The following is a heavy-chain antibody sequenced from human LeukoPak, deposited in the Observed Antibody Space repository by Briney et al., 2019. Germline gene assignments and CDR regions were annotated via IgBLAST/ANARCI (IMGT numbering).Heavy chain of an antibody. Sequence: GGSLRLSCAASGFTFSSYAMSWVRQAPGKGLEWVSAISGSGGSTYYADSVKGRFTISRDNSKNTLYLQMNSLRAEDTAVYYCAKDLSSGWYVPDAFGIWGRGTMVTVSS. D-gene: IGHD6-19*01. CDR2: ISGSGGST. CDR1: GFTFSSYA. J-gene: IGHJ3*02. V-gene: IGHV3-23*01. CDR3: AKDLSSGWYVPDAFGI.